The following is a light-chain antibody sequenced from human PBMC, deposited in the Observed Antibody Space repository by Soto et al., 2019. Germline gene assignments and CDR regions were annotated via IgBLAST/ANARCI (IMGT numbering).Light chain of an antibody. CDR1: SSDVGSYSL. V-gene: IGLV2-23*02. CDR2: EVS. Sequence: QSVLTQPASVSGSPGESITIACTGTSSDVGSYSLVSWYQQHPGKAPKLMIYEVSKRPSGVSNRFSGSKSGNTASLTISGLQGEDEADYYCCSYAGSSTHVFGTGTKVTVL. CDR3: CSYAGSSTHV. J-gene: IGLJ1*01.